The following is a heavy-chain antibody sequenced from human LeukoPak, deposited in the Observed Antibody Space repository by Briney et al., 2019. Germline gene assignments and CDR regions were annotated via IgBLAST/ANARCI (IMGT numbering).Heavy chain of an antibody. D-gene: IGHD6-13*01. Sequence: PGGSLRLSCAASGFTFSSYGMHWVRQAPGKGLEWVAFIRYDGSNKYYADSVKGRFTISRDNSKNTLYLQMNSLRAEDTAVYYCAKDKGSWSRVGYYYGMDVWGQGTTVTVSS. CDR2: IRYDGSNK. CDR3: AKDKGSWSRVGYYYGMDV. J-gene: IGHJ6*02. V-gene: IGHV3-30*02. CDR1: GFTFSSYG.